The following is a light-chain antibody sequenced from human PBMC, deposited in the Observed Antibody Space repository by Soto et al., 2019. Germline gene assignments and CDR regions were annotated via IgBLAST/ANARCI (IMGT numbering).Light chain of an antibody. CDR1: SSNIGAGYD. CDR3: QSYATGLSVLYV. Sequence: QSVLTQPPPVSGAPGQRGTISCTGGSSNIGAGYDVHWYQQLPGTAPKLLIYGNNNRPSGVPDRFSGSKSGTSASLAVTGLQAEDEADYYCQSYATGLSVLYVFGTGTKVTVL. CDR2: GNN. V-gene: IGLV1-40*01. J-gene: IGLJ1*01.